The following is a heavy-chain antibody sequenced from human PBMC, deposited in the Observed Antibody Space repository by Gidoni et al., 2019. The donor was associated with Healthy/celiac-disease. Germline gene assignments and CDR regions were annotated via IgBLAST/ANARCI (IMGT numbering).Heavy chain of an antibody. D-gene: IGHD3-3*01. J-gene: IGHJ4*02. Sequence: MGWISAYNGNTNYAQKLQGRVTMTTDTSTSTAYMELRSLRSDDTAVYYCARDPREESVLRFLEWSLDYWGQGTLVTVSS. CDR2: ISAYNGNT. V-gene: IGHV1-18*01. CDR3: ARDPREESVLRFLEWSLDY.